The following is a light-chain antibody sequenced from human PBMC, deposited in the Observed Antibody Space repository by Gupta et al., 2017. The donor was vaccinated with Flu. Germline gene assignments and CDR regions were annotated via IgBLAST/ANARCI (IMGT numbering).Light chain of an antibody. Sequence: EIVMTQSPATLSVSPGERATLSCRASQSVSSNLAWSQQKPGKPPRLLIYLASTRAPCIPARFSGRWAGTEFTPTISRLQAEDFAVYYLHEYNHLPRTFGQGTKVEIK. V-gene: IGKV3-15*01. CDR2: LAS. CDR3: HEYNHLPRT. J-gene: IGKJ1*01. CDR1: QSVSSN.